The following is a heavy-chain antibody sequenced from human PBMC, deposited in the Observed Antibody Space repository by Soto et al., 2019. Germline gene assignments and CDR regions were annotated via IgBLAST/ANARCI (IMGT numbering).Heavy chain of an antibody. J-gene: IGHJ6*03. V-gene: IGHV4-39*01. CDR3: ARRSARYSSSAYYYYMDV. D-gene: IGHD6-13*01. CDR1: GGSISSSSYY. Sequence: QLQLQESGPGLVKPSETLSLTCTVSGGSISSSSYYWGWIRQPPGKGLEWIGSIYYSGSTYYNPSLKSRVTISVDTSKNQFSLKLSSVTAADTAVYYFARRSARYSSSAYYYYMDVWGKGTTVTVSS. CDR2: IYYSGST.